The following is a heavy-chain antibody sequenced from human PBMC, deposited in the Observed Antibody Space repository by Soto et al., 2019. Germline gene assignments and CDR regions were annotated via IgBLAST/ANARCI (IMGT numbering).Heavy chain of an antibody. CDR2: INHSGST. CDR1: GGSFSGYY. V-gene: IGHV4-34*01. D-gene: IGHD2-2*01. Sequence: QVQLQQWGAGLLKPSETLSLTCAVYGGSFSGYYWSWIRQPPGKGLEWIGEINHSGSTNYNPSLKSRVTISVDTSKNQFSLKLSSVTAADTAVYYCARGSPTYQLPSCFDYWGQGTLVTVSS. J-gene: IGHJ4*02. CDR3: ARGSPTYQLPSCFDY.